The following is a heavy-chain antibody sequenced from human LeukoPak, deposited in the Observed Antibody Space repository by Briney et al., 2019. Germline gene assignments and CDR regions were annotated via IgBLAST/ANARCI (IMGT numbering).Heavy chain of an antibody. CDR2: INPSGGST. CDR3: ARGGYSSGWYRWRRYGMDV. CDR1: GYTFTSYY. V-gene: IGHV1-46*01. J-gene: IGHJ6*02. Sequence: GASVKVSCKASGYTFTSYYMHWVRQAPGQGLEWMGIINPSGGSTSYAQKFQGRVTMTRDTSTSTVYMELSSLRSEDTAVYYCARGGYSSGWYRWRRYGMDVWGQGTTVTVSS. D-gene: IGHD6-19*01.